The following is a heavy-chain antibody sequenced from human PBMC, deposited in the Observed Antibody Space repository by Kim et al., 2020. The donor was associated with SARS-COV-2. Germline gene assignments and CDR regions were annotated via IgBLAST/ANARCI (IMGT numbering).Heavy chain of an antibody. D-gene: IGHD2-2*01. CDR1: GFTFSSYA. V-gene: IGHV3-30-3*01. CDR3: ARDVADFVVVPAAVYYYYGMDV. J-gene: IGHJ6*02. Sequence: GGSLRLSCAASGFTFSSYAMHWVRQAPGKGLEWVAVISYDGSNKYYADSVKGRFTISRDNSKNTLYLQMNSLRAEDTAVYYCARDVADFVVVPAAVYYYYGMDVWGQGTTVTVSS. CDR2: ISYDGSNK.